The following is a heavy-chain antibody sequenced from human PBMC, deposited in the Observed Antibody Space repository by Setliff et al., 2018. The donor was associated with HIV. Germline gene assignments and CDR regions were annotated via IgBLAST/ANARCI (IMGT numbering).Heavy chain of an antibody. CDR3: AKYGPNCRSITCDEGYYFDS. V-gene: IGHV4-4*02. J-gene: IGHJ4*02. Sequence: SETLSLTCAVSGGSISGNWWSWVRQSPGKGLEWIGEIYHSGSTHYNPSLNSRLTISIDTSRNQFSLRLTSVTAADTALYYCAKYGPNCRSITCDEGYYFDSWGQGALVTVS. D-gene: IGHD2-2*01. CDR1: GGSISGNW. CDR2: IYHSGST.